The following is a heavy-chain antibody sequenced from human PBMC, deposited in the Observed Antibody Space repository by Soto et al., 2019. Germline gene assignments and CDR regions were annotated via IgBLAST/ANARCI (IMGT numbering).Heavy chain of an antibody. CDR1: GGSFSGYY. CDR2: INHSGST. CDR3: ARGPLYYYGMDV. J-gene: IGHJ6*02. Sequence: SETLSLTCAVYGGSFSGYYWSWIRQPPGKGLEWIGEINHSGSTNYNPSLKSRVTISVDTSKNQFSLKLSSVTAADTAVYYCARGPLYYYGMDVWGQGTTVTVSS. V-gene: IGHV4-34*01.